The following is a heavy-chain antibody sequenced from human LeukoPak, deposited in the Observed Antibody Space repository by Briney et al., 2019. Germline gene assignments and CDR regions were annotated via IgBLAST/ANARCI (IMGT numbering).Heavy chain of an antibody. CDR3: ARGWGQGWFDP. CDR2: IYYSGST. V-gene: IGHV4-59*01. CDR1: GGSISSYY. J-gene: IGHJ5*02. D-gene: IGHD6-19*01. Sequence: PSETLSLTCTVSGGSISSYYWSWIRQPPGKGLEWIGYIYYSGSTNYNPSLKSRVTISVDTSKNQFSLKLNSVTAADTAVYYCARGWGQGWFDPWGQGTLVTVSP.